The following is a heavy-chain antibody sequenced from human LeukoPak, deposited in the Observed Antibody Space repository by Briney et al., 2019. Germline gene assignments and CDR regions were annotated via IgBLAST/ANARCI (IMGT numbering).Heavy chain of an antibody. Sequence: RGSLRLSCAASGFTFSSYSMNWVRQAPGKGLEWVSSISSSSSYIYYADSVKGRFTISRDNAKNSLYLQMNSLRAEDTAVYYCARDRGYYDSSGYTPIDYWGQGTLVTVSS. J-gene: IGHJ4*02. V-gene: IGHV3-21*01. CDR3: ARDRGYYDSSGYTPIDY. CDR1: GFTFSSYS. D-gene: IGHD3-22*01. CDR2: ISSSSSYI.